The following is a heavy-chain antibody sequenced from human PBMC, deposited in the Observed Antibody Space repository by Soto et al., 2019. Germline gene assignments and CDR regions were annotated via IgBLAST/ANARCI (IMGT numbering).Heavy chain of an antibody. CDR1: GFTFGYYA. CDR3: TRDDDYVSYYYYGMDV. CDR2: IRSKAYGGTT. Sequence: GGSLRLSCTASGFTFGYYAMSWFRQAPGKGLEWVGFIRSKAYGGTTEYAASVKGRFTVSRDDSKSIAYLQMNSLKTEDTAVYYXTRDDDYVSYYYYGMDVWGQGTTVTVSS. D-gene: IGHD4-17*01. V-gene: IGHV3-49*03. J-gene: IGHJ6*02.